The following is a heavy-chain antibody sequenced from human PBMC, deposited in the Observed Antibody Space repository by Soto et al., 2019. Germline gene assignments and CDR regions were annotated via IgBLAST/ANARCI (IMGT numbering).Heavy chain of an antibody. CDR2: ISWNSGSI. CDR3: AKDNHSSGSYYYYYYMDV. CDR1: GFTFDDYA. D-gene: IGHD6-19*01. Sequence: GGSLRLSCAASGFTFDDYAMHWVRQAPGKGLEWVSGISWNSGSIGYADSVKGRFTISRDNAKNSLYLQMNSLRAEDTALYYCAKDNHSSGSYYYYYYMDVWGKGTTVTSP. V-gene: IGHV3-9*01. J-gene: IGHJ6*03.